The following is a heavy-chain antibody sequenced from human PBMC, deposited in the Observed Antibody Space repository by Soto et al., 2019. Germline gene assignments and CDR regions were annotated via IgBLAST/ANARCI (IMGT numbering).Heavy chain of an antibody. Sequence: QVQLQESGPGLVKPSQTLSLTCTVSGGSISSGGYYWSWIRQHPGKGLEWIGYIYYSGSTYYNPSLKSRVTISVATSKNQFSLKLSSVTAADTAVYYCARVPLLWFGGDYYYYGMDVWGQGTTVTVSS. D-gene: IGHD3-10*01. CDR1: GGSISSGGYY. V-gene: IGHV4-31*03. J-gene: IGHJ6*02. CDR2: IYYSGST. CDR3: ARVPLLWFGGDYYYYGMDV.